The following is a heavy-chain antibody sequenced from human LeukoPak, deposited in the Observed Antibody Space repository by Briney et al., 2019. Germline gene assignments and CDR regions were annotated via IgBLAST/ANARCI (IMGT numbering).Heavy chain of an antibody. V-gene: IGHV3-7*01. J-gene: IGHJ4*02. D-gene: IGHD3-22*01. Sequence: PGGSLRLSCAASGFTFSSYWMSWGRQAPGKGLEWVANIKQDGSEKYYVDSVKGRFTISRDNAKNSLYLQMNSLRAEDTAVYYCAREGNGYYLPTFDYWDQGTLVTVSS. CDR3: AREGNGYYLPTFDY. CDR2: IKQDGSEK. CDR1: GFTFSSYW.